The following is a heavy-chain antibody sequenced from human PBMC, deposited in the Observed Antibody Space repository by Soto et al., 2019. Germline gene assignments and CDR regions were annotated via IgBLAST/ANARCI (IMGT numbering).Heavy chain of an antibody. CDR1: GDSVSSNSAA. CDR2: TYYRSKWYN. V-gene: IGHV6-1*01. CDR3: ASASITMVRGVIGAFDI. Sequence: SQTLSLTCAISGDSVSSNSAAWNWIRQSPSRGLEWLGRTYYRSKWYNDYAVSVKSRITINPDTSKNQFSLQLNSVTPEDTAVYYCASASITMVRGVIGAFDIWGQGTMVTVSS. D-gene: IGHD3-10*01. J-gene: IGHJ3*02.